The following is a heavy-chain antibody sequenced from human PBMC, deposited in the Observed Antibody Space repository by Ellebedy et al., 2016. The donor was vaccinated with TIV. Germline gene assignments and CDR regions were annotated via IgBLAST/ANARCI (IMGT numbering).Heavy chain of an antibody. Sequence: PGGSLRLSCSASGFTFNIYAMGWVRQAPGKGLEWVSTISKSGDETFYSDSVQGRFTISRDNSNTTVYLQVMRLRAEDTAVFYCAKDSGRSGWDFDYWGQGTPVTVSS. D-gene: IGHD6-19*01. CDR1: GFTFNIYA. CDR3: AKDSGRSGWDFDY. J-gene: IGHJ4*02. CDR2: ISKSGDET. V-gene: IGHV3-23*01.